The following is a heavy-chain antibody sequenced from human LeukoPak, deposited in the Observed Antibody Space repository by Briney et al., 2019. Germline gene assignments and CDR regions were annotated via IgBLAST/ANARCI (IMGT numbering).Heavy chain of an antibody. Sequence: GASVKVSCKASGYTFTSYDINWVRQATGQGLEWMGWMNPNSGNTGYAQKFQGRVTITRNTSTSTAYMELSSLRSEDTAVYYCARLNYDFWSGYYVAHYYYMDVWGKGTTVTVSS. CDR3: ARLNYDFWSGYYVAHYYYMDV. J-gene: IGHJ6*03. CDR1: GYTFTSYD. V-gene: IGHV1-8*03. CDR2: MNPNSGNT. D-gene: IGHD3-3*01.